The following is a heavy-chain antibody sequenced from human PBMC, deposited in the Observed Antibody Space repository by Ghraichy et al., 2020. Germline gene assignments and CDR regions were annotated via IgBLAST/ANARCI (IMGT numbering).Heavy chain of an antibody. J-gene: IGHJ4*02. Sequence: SCAASGFTFSSYSMHWVRQAPGKGLEWVSYISSSSSTIYYTDSVKGRFTISRDNAKNSLYLQMNSLRDEDTAVYYCARPLRYSGSYLGYWGQGTLVPVSS. V-gene: IGHV3-48*02. CDR3: ARPLRYSGSYLGY. D-gene: IGHD1-26*01. CDR1: GFTFSSYS. CDR2: ISSSSSTI.